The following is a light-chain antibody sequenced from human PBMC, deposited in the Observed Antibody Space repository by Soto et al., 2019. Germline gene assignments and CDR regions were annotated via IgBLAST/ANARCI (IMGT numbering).Light chain of an antibody. J-gene: IGLJ1*01. CDR2: END. V-gene: IGLV1-51*02. CDR3: GTWDSTLSAFV. Sequence: QSALTQPPSVSAAPRHNGAISCSGSNSNIGNNYVSWYQQVPGTPPKLLMYENDKRPSGIPDRSSGSKSGTSATLGITGLQTGDEADYYCGTWDSTLSAFVFGTGTKVTVL. CDR1: NSNIGNNY.